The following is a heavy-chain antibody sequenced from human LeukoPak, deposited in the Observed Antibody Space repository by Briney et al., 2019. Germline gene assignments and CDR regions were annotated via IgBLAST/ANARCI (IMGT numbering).Heavy chain of an antibody. V-gene: IGHV3-15*01. D-gene: IGHD3-9*01. J-gene: IGHJ4*02. CDR1: GFTFSNAW. CDR2: IKSKTDGGTT. CDR3: TTDSFTIFWSLDY. Sequence: GGSLRLSCAASGFTFSNAWVTWVRQAPGKGLEWVGRIKSKTDGGTTDYAAPVKGRFTISRDDSKNTVYLQMNSLKTEDTAVYYCTTDSFTIFWSLDYWGQGTLVTVSP.